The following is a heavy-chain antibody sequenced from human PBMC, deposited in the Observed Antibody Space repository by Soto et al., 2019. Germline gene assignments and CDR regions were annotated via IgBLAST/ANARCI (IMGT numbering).Heavy chain of an antibody. CDR1: GFTFSSYA. Sequence: GGSLRLSCAASGFTFSSYAMSWVRQAPVKGLEWVSAISGSGGSTYYADSVKGRFTISRDNSKNTLYLQMNSLRAEDTAVYYCAKAGYYYDSSSAFDIWGQGTMVTVSS. D-gene: IGHD3-22*01. CDR3: AKAGYYYDSSSAFDI. J-gene: IGHJ3*02. V-gene: IGHV3-23*01. CDR2: ISGSGGST.